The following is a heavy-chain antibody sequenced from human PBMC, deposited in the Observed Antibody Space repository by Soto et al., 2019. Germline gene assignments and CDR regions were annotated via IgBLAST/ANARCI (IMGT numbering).Heavy chain of an antibody. CDR3: ARDRSRFLGWLPYNWFDP. CDR1: GDSVSSNSAA. J-gene: IGHJ5*02. D-gene: IGHD3-3*01. Sequence: SQTLSLTCAISGDSVSSNSAAWNWIRQSPSRGLEWLGRTYYRSKWYNDYAVSVKSRITINPDTSKNQFSLQLNSVTPEDTAVYYCARDRSRFLGWLPYNWFDPWGQGTLVTVSS. CDR2: TYYRSKWYN. V-gene: IGHV6-1*01.